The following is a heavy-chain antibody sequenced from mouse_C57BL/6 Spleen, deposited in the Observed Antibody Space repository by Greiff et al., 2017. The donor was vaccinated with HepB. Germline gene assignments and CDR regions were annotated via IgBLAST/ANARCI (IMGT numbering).Heavy chain of an antibody. CDR3: ARPGYSNSWFAY. D-gene: IGHD2-5*01. V-gene: IGHV5-17*01. CDR2: ISSGSSTI. Sequence: EVMLVESGGGLVKPGGSLKLSCAASGFTFSDYGMHWVRQAPEKGLEWVAYISSGSSTIYYADTVKGRFTISRDNAKNTLFLQMTSLRSEDTAMYYCARPGYSNSWFAYWGQGTLVTVSA. CDR1: GFTFSDYG. J-gene: IGHJ3*01.